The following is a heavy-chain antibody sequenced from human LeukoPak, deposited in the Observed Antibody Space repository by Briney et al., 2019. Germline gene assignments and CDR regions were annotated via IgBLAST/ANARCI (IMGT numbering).Heavy chain of an antibody. V-gene: IGHV4-39*01. CDR2: IYYSGST. D-gene: IGHD5-24*01. CDR3: ARHRSGWLQSSFDY. J-gene: IGHJ4*02. CDR1: SSYW. Sequence: SSYWMSWIRQPPGKGLEWIGSIYYSGSTYYNPSLKGRVTISVDTSKNQFSLKLSSVTAADTAVYYCARHRSGWLQSSFDYWGQGTLVTVSS.